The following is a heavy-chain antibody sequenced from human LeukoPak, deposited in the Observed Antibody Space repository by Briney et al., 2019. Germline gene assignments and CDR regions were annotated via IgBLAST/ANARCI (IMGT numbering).Heavy chain of an antibody. CDR1: GFTFSNYA. V-gene: IGHV3-23*01. J-gene: IGHJ3*01. CDR2: ITGGGGDT. Sequence: PGGSLRLSCAASGFTFSNYAMAWVRQAPGKEPEWVSVITGGGGDTYHIDSVKGRFTISRDNSKNTLYLQMNSLRAEDSALYYCARDLSYAFGAWGQGTMVTVSS. CDR3: ARDLSYAFGA.